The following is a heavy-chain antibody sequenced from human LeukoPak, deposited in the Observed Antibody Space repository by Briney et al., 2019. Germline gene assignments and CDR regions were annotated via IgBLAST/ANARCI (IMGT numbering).Heavy chain of an antibody. Sequence: PSETLSLTCTVSGGPISSYYLSWIRQPPGKGLEWIGYIYYSGSTNYNPSLKSRVTISVDTSKNQFSLKLSSVTAADTAVYYCARDVSYYDFWSGYSTTHNWFDPWGQGTLVTVSS. V-gene: IGHV4-59*01. CDR1: GGPISSYY. CDR3: ARDVSYYDFWSGYSTTHNWFDP. CDR2: IYYSGST. J-gene: IGHJ5*02. D-gene: IGHD3-3*01.